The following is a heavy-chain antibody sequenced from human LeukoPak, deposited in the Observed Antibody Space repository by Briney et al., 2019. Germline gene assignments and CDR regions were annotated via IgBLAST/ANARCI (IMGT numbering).Heavy chain of an antibody. Sequence: PSETLSLICTVSGGSISSYYWSWIRQPPGKGLEWIGYIYYSGSTNYNPSLKSRVTISVDTSKNQFSLKLSSVTAADTAVYYCARVGFLEWLAPDYWGQGTLVTVSS. J-gene: IGHJ4*02. V-gene: IGHV4-59*01. CDR1: GGSISSYY. CDR2: IYYSGST. D-gene: IGHD3-3*01. CDR3: ARVGFLEWLAPDY.